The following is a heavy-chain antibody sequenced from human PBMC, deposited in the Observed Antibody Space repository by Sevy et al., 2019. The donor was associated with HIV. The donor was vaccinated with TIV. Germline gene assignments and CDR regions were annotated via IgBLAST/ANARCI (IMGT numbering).Heavy chain of an antibody. Sequence: GGSLRLSCAASSFTLSSYGMHWVRQAPGKGLEWVAVIQYDGSNKYYSDSVKGRFTISRDNSKNTLYLQMNSLRAEDTAVYYCARDRLGITISAEWGGGMDVWGQGTTVTVSS. J-gene: IGHJ6*02. CDR2: IQYDGSNK. D-gene: IGHD3-3*01. CDR1: SFTLSSYG. V-gene: IGHV3-33*01. CDR3: ARDRLGITISAEWGGGMDV.